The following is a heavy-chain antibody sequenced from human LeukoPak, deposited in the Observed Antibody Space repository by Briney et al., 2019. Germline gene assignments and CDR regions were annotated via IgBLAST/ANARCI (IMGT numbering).Heavy chain of an antibody. V-gene: IGHV1-69*13. CDR1: GGTFSSYA. D-gene: IGHD2-2*01. CDR3: ARAVIPGAITHYMDV. CDR2: IIPIFGTA. J-gene: IGHJ6*03. Sequence: SVKVSCKASGGTFSSYAISWVRQAPGQGLEWVGGIIPIFGTANYAQKFQGRVTITADESTSTAYMELSSLRSEDTAVYYCARAVIPGAITHYMDVWGKGTTVTVSS.